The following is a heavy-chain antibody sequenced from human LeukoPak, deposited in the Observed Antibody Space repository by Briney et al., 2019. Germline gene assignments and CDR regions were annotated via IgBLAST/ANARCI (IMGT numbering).Heavy chain of an antibody. V-gene: IGHV4-34*01. D-gene: IGHD3-22*01. Sequence: PETLSLTCAVYGGSFSGYYWSWIRQPPGKGLEWIGEINHSGSTNYNPSLKSRVTISLDTSKNQFSLKLSSVTAADTAVYYCARGANYYDSSGYSATFDYWGQGTLVTVSS. J-gene: IGHJ4*02. CDR1: GGSFSGYY. CDR2: INHSGST. CDR3: ARGANYYDSSGYSATFDY.